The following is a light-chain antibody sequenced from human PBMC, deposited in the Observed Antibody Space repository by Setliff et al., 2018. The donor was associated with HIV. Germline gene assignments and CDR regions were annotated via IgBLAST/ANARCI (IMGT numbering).Light chain of an antibody. CDR1: SSDVGGYNY. J-gene: IGLJ1*01. V-gene: IGLV2-14*01. CDR3: SSFTNTYALDV. CDR2: EVS. Sequence: QSVLTQPASVSGSPGQSITISCTGTSSDVGGYNYVSWFQQHPGKAPKPLIYEVSNRPSGVSYRFSGSKSGNTASLTISGLQAEDEAHYYCSSFTNTYALDVFGTGTKVTVL.